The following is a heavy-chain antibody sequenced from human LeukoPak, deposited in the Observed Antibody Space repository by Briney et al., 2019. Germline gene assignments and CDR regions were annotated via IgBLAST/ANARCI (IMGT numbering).Heavy chain of an antibody. CDR3: AREASGSPDHFDS. D-gene: IGHD1-26*01. V-gene: IGHV4-34*01. J-gene: IGHJ4*02. CDR2: ISHSGNT. Sequence: SETLSLTCAVYGGSFGAHYWSWVRQAPGKGLEWIGEISHSGNTNYNPSPKSRVTISVDTSKNQFSLKLKSVTAADTAVYYCAREASGSPDHFDSWGQGTLFTVSS. CDR1: GGSFGAHY.